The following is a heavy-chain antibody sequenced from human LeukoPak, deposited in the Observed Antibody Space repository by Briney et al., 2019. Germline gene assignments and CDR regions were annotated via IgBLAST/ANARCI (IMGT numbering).Heavy chain of an antibody. CDR3: ARVSTYSAIDY. D-gene: IGHD1-26*01. V-gene: IGHV3-74*01. CDR2: INSDGSST. CDR1: GFTFSSYW. J-gene: IGHJ4*02. Sequence: GGSLRLSCAASGFTFSSYWMHWVRQGPGKGLVWVSRINSDGSSTSYADSVKGRFTISRDNAKNTLYLQMNSLRAEDTAVYYCARVSTYSAIDYWGQGTLVTVSS.